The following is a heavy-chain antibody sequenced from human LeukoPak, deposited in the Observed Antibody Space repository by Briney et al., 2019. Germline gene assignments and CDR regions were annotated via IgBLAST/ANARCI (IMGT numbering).Heavy chain of an antibody. CDR3: ATGESYRYYFDY. V-gene: IGHV4-61*08. D-gene: IGHD3-10*01. CDR1: GGSISSGGYY. CDR2: IYYSGST. Sequence: PSETLSLTCTVSGGSISSGGYYWSWIRQPPGKGLEWIGYIYYSGSTNYNPSLKSRVTISVDTSKNQFSLKLSSVTAADTAVYYCATGESYRYYFDYWGQGTLVTVSS. J-gene: IGHJ4*02.